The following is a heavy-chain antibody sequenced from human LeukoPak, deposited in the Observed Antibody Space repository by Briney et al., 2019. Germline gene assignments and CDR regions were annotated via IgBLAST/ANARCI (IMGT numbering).Heavy chain of an antibody. J-gene: IGHJ5*02. V-gene: IGHV4-59*01. D-gene: IGHD3-22*01. CDR2: IYYSGST. Sequence: SETLSLTCTVSGGSISSYYWSWIRQPPGKGLEWIGYIYYSGSTNYNPSLKSRVTISVDTSKNRFSLKLSSVTAADTAVYYCARDSSGYYHWFDPWGQGTLVTVSS. CDR1: GGSISSYY. CDR3: ARDSSGYYHWFDP.